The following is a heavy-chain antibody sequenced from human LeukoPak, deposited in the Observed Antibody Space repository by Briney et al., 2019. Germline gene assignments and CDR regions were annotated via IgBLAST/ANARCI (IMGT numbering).Heavy chain of an antibody. CDR1: GGSISSYY. CDR2: IYTSGNT. Sequence: SETLSLTCTVSGGSISSYYWTWIRQPAGKGLEWIGRIYTSGNTGYNPSLKSRVTMSVDTSKNQFSLNLSSVTAADTAVYYCARVDLRAAFFDYWGLGTLVTVSS. CDR3: ARVDLRAAFFDY. J-gene: IGHJ4*02. D-gene: IGHD2-15*01. V-gene: IGHV4-4*07.